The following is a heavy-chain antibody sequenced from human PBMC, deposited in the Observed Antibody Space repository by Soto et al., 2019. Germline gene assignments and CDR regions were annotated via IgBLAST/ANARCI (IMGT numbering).Heavy chain of an antibody. CDR3: ARGEGGGYSYGQPFDY. V-gene: IGHV4-59*01. CDR2: IYYSGST. CDR1: GGSISSYY. J-gene: IGHJ4*02. Sequence: QVQLQESGPGLVKPSETLSLTCTVSGGSISSYYWSWIRQPPGKGLEWIGYIYYSGSTNYNPSLKSRVTISVDTCKNQFSLKLSSVTAADTAVYYCARGEGGGYSYGQPFDYWGQGTLVTVSS. D-gene: IGHD5-18*01.